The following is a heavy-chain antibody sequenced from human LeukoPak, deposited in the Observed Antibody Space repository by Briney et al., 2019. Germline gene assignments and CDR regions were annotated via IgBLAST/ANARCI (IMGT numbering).Heavy chain of an antibody. V-gene: IGHV4-38-2*02. CDR3: ARESGPYLGYGDYVDY. J-gene: IGHJ4*01. D-gene: IGHD4-17*01. CDR1: GYSISSGYY. Sequence: SETLSLTCAVSGYSISSGYYWGWIRQPPGKGLEWIGSIYHSGSTYYNPSLKSRVTISVDTSKNQFSLKLSSVTAADTAVYYCARESGPYLGYGDYVDYWGHGTLVTVSS. CDR2: IYHSGST.